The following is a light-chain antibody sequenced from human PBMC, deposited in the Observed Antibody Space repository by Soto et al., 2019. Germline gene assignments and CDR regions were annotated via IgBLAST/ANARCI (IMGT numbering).Light chain of an antibody. CDR2: GAS. CDR1: QSVGAAY. CDR3: QQYGNSRFT. V-gene: IGKV3-20*01. J-gene: IGKJ3*01. Sequence: EVVLTQSPGTLSLSPGETATLSCRASQSVGAAYLAWYQHKPGRAPRLLIYGASTRAAGVPDRFSGSVSGADFSLTISRLEPEDFAMYYCQQYGNSRFTFGPGTRVDIK.